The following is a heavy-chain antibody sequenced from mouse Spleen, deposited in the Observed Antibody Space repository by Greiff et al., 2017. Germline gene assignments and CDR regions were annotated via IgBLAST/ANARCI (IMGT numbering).Heavy chain of an antibody. CDR2: INPSTGYT. CDR1: GYTFTSYW. J-gene: IGHJ3*01. V-gene: IGHV1-7*01. Sequence: QVQLQQSGAELAKPGASVKMSCKASGYTFTSYWMHWVKQRPGQGLEWIGYINPSTGYTEYNQKFKDKATLTADKSSSTAYMQLSSLTSEDSAVYYCARDYGNSWFAYWGQGTLVTVSA. D-gene: IGHD2-1*01. CDR3: ARDYGNSWFAY.